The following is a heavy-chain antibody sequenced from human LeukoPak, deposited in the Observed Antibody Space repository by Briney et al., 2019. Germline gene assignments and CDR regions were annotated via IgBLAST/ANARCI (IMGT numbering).Heavy chain of an antibody. CDR2: ISGSGVST. CDR1: GFTFSSYA. Sequence: GGSLRLSCAASGFTFSSYAMSWVRQAPGKGLEWVSAISGSGVSTYYADSAKGRFTISRDNSKNTLYLQMNSLRAEDTAVYYCAKDRRGSSAWFDPWGQGTLVTVSS. J-gene: IGHJ5*02. D-gene: IGHD1-26*01. CDR3: AKDRRGSSAWFDP. V-gene: IGHV3-23*01.